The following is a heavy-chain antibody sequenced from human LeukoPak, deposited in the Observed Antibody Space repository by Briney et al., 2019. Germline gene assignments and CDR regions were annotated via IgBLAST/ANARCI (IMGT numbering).Heavy chain of an antibody. J-gene: IGHJ6*02. D-gene: IGHD3-9*01. CDR1: GFTFSSYS. V-gene: IGHV3-21*01. CDR3: AGDKHIYFYYGMDV. Sequence: PGGSLRLSCAASGFTFSSYSMNWVRQAPGKGLEWVSSISSSSSYIYYADSVKGRFTISRDNAKNSLYLQMNSLRAEDTAVYYCAGDKHIYFYYGMDVWGQGTTVTVSS. CDR2: ISSSSSYI.